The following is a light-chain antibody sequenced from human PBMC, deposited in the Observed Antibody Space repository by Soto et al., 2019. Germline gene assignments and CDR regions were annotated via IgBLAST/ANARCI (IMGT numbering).Light chain of an antibody. CDR3: QQYGSSPRM. Sequence: EIVLTQSPGTLSLSPGERATLSCRASQSVGSNSLSWYQQKPGQAPRLLIYGATSRATGIPDRFSGSGSGADFTLTISRLEPEDFAVYYCQQYGSSPRMFGQGTKVEVK. V-gene: IGKV3-20*01. J-gene: IGKJ1*01. CDR1: QSVGSNS. CDR2: GAT.